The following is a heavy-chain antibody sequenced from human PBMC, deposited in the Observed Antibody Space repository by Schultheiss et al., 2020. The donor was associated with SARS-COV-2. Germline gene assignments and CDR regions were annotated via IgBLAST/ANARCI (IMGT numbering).Heavy chain of an antibody. J-gene: IGHJ4*02. D-gene: IGHD5-18*01. Sequence: SETLSLTCAVYGGSFSGYYWSWIRQPPGKGLEWIGYIYYSGSTNYNPSLKSRVTISVDTSMNQFSLKLSSVTAADTAVYYCARGPDTAMALGYWGQGTLVTVSS. CDR3: ARGPDTAMALGY. CDR2: IYYSGST. V-gene: IGHV4-34*01. CDR1: GGSFSGYY.